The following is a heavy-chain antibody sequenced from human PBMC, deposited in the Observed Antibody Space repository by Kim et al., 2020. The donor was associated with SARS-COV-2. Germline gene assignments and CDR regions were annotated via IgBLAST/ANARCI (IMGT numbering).Heavy chain of an antibody. CDR3: AWEDYYGSGSYYRFWFDP. CDR2: IYYSGST. CDR1: GGSISSYY. D-gene: IGHD3-10*01. V-gene: IGHV4-59*01. J-gene: IGHJ5*02. Sequence: SETLSLTCTVSGGSISSYYWSWIRQPPGKGLEWIGYIYYSGSTNYNPSLKSRVTISVDTSKNQFSLKLSSVTAADTAVYYFAWEDYYGSGSYYRFWFDPWGQGALVTVSS.